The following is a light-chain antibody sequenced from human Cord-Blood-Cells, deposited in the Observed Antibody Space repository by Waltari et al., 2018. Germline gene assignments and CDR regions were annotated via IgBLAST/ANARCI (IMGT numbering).Light chain of an antibody. J-gene: IGKJ4*01. V-gene: IGKV3-11*01. Sequence: EIVLTQSPSTLPLAPGERATPSCRASQSVSSNLAWYQQKPGQAPRLLIYDASNRATGIPARFSGSGSGTDFTLTISSLEPEDFAVYYCQQRSNWPPLTFGGGTKVEIK. CDR2: DAS. CDR1: QSVSSN. CDR3: QQRSNWPPLT.